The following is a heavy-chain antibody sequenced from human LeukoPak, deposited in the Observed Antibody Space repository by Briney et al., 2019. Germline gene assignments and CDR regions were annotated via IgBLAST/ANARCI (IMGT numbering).Heavy chain of an antibody. J-gene: IGHJ5*02. CDR1: GFTFSSYW. CDR2: IKQDGSEK. V-gene: IGHV3-7*03. Sequence: PGGSLRLSCAASGFTFSSYWMSWVRQAPGKGLEWVANIKQDGSEKYYVDSVKGRFTISRDNSKNTLYLQMNSLRAEDTAVYYCARERCSGGSCYGSWFDPWGQGTLVTVSS. CDR3: ARERCSGGSCYGSWFDP. D-gene: IGHD2-15*01.